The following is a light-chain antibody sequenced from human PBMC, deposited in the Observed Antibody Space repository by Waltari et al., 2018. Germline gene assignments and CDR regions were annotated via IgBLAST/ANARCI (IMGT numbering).Light chain of an antibody. Sequence: QSVLTQPPSASGTPGQTVTISCSGSSSNIGRFYVSWYQQLPGTAPKLLIYTNTERPSGVPDRFSASKSGTSASLAISGRRSDDEGDYFCAAWDDSLSGHYVFGTGTKVTVL. J-gene: IGLJ1*01. CDR2: TNT. CDR1: SSNIGRFY. V-gene: IGLV1-47*01. CDR3: AAWDDSLSGHYV.